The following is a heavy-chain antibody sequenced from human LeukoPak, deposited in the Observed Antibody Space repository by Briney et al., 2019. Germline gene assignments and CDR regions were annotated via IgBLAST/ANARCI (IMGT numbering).Heavy chain of an antibody. D-gene: IGHD2-21*01. CDR2: MNPKSGDA. CDR3: ARGPFGNCGGGPCHFRDIDNWYDP. Sequence: ASVKVSCKASGYTFTTYDINWVRQAAGQGFEWMGWMNPKSGDAGYADKFQGRVAITRDTSINTAYLALSALTSDDTAVSYCARGPFGNCGGGPCHFRDIDNWYDPWGQGTLVTVSS. V-gene: IGHV1-8*03. CDR1: GYTFTTYD. J-gene: IGHJ5*02.